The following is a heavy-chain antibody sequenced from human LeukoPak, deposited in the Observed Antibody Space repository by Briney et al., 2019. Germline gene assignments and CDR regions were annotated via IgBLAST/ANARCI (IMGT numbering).Heavy chain of an antibody. J-gene: IGHJ4*02. CDR1: GFTFDDYN. V-gene: IGHV3-43*01. D-gene: IGHD3-10*01. CDR3: AEGGVTIITKKDYLEY. Sequence: GGSPRLSCAASGFTFDDYNMHWVRQVPGRGLGWVSLVSWDGTVTYYRDSVEGRFTISRDNSKNFLYLQMNSLKSEDAGFYFCAEGGVTIITKKDYLEYWGPGTLVTVSS. CDR2: VSWDGTVT.